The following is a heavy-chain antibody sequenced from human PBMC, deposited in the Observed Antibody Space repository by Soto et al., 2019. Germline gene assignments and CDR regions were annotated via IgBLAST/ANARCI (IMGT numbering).Heavy chain of an antibody. V-gene: IGHV4-39*02. CDR3: ARLRGLVDY. Sequence: QLQLQESGPGLVKPSETLSLTCTVSGGSISSSNFYWGWIRQPPGKGLEWIGNVYYSGNTYFNPSLESRVTISVDTSKNHFSLKLSSVTAADTAVYYCARLRGLVDYWGQGTLVSVSS. D-gene: IGHD3-9*01. J-gene: IGHJ4*02. CDR2: VYYSGNT. CDR1: GGSISSSNFY.